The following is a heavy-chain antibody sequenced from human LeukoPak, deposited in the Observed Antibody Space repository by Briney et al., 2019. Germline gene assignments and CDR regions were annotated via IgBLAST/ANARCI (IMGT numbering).Heavy chain of an antibody. V-gene: IGHV1-8*01. J-gene: IGHJ4*02. CDR3: ARGLTSMRFGELMFDY. CDR2: MNPNSGNT. Sequence: GASVKVSCKTSGYTFTSYDINWVRQATGQGLEWMGWMNPNSGNTGYAQKFQGRVTMTRNTSISTAYMELSSLRSEDTAVYYCARGLTSMRFGELMFDYWGQGTLVTVSS. CDR1: GYTFTSYD. D-gene: IGHD3-10*01.